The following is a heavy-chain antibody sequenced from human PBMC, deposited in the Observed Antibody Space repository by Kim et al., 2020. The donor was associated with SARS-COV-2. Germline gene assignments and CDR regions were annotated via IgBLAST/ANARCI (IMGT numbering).Heavy chain of an antibody. CDR3: ARKSHEITFGGVIGHFDY. J-gene: IGHJ4*02. Sequence: GGSLRLSCAASGFTFSSYWMHWVRQAPGKGLVWVSRINSDGSSTSYADSVKGRFTISRDNAKNTLYRQMKSLRAEGTAVYYCARKSHEITFGGVIGHFDYGGQGHVVTGSS. D-gene: IGHD3-16*02. CDR2: INSDGSST. CDR1: GFTFSSYW. V-gene: IGHV3-74*01.